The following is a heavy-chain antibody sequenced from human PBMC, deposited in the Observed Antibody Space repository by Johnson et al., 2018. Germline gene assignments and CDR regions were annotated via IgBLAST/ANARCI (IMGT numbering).Heavy chain of an antibody. CDR3: ARFITHRIVLEIHDAFDI. Sequence: VQLVESGGGLVQPGGSLRLSCAASGFIFDDYAMHWVRQAPGKGLEWISGISWNSASIGYADSVKGRFTISRDSAKNSLYLQMNSLKAEVTAVYFCARFITHRIVLEIHDAFDIWGQGTMVTVS. CDR2: ISWNSASI. V-gene: IGHV3-9*01. J-gene: IGHJ3*02. CDR1: GFIFDDYA. D-gene: IGHD3-22*01.